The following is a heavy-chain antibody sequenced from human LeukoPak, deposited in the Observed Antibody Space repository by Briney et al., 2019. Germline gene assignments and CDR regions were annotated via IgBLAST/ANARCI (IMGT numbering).Heavy chain of an antibody. V-gene: IGHV4-34*01. D-gene: IGHD3-22*01. CDR2: INHSGST. J-gene: IGHJ4*02. CDR3: ARGYPDYYDSSGYYGY. Sequence: SETLSLTCAVYGGSFSGYYWSWIRQPPEKGLEWIGEINHSGSTNYNPSLKSRVTISVDTSKNQFSLKLSSVTAADTAVYYCARGYPDYYDSSGYYGYWGQGTLVTVSS. CDR1: GGSFSGYY.